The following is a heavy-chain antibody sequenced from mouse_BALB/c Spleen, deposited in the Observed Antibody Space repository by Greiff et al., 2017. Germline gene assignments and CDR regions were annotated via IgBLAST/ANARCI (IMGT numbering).Heavy chain of an antibody. CDR2: IYPGDGDT. CDR3: ARLRGMDY. J-gene: IGHJ4*01. CDR1: GYAFSSYW. V-gene: IGHV1-80*01. Sequence: QVQLQQSGAELVRPGSSVKISCKASGYAFSSYWMNWVKQRPGQGLEWIGQIYPGDGDTNYNGKFKGKATLTADKSSSTAFMQLSSLTSEDSAVYFCARLRGMDYWGQGTSVTVSS.